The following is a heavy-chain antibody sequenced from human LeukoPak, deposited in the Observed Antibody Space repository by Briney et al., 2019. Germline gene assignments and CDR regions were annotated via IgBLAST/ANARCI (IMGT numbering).Heavy chain of an antibody. J-gene: IGHJ4*02. D-gene: IGHD3-3*01. CDR2: ISYAGSNK. CDR1: GFTYSDYD. Sequence: PGGSLRLSCAGSGFTYSDYDMPWARQAPGKGLEWVATISYAGSNKYYADSVKGRFTISRDNSKNTLYLQMNSLRAEDTAVYYCASGLLRFLEWLPDYWGQGTLVTVSS. CDR3: ASGLLRFLEWLPDY. V-gene: IGHV3-30*03.